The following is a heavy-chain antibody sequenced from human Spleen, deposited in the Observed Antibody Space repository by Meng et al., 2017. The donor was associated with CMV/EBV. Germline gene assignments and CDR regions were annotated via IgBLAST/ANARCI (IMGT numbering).Heavy chain of an antibody. CDR2: INPNSGGT. CDR3: ARGGVAAGYYYYYGMDV. CDR1: GYTFTGYY. J-gene: IGHJ6*02. D-gene: IGHD6-13*01. Sequence: ASVKVSCKASGYTFTGYYMHWVRQAPGQGLEWMGWINPNSGGTNYAQKFQGRVTMTRDTSISTAYMELSRLRSDDTAVYYCARGGVAAGYYYYYGMDVWGQGTTVTVSS. V-gene: IGHV1-2*02.